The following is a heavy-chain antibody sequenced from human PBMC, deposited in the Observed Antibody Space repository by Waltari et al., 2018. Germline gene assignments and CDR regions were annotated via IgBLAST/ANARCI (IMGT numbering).Heavy chain of an antibody. CDR2: IYYSGST. CDR3: ARGNNYGDYPLGY. J-gene: IGHJ4*02. Sequence: QLQLQESGPGLVKPSETLSLTCTVSGGSISSSSYYWGWIRQPPGKGLEWIGSIYYSGSTYDNPSLKSRVTIEVDTSKNQFSLKLSSVTAADTAVYYCARGNNYGDYPLGYWGQGTLVTVSS. D-gene: IGHD4-17*01. V-gene: IGHV4-39*07. CDR1: GGSISSSSYY.